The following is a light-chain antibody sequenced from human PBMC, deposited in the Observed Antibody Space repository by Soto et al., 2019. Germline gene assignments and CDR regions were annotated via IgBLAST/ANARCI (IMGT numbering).Light chain of an antibody. CDR1: SSDVGGYNY. J-gene: IGLJ2*01. V-gene: IGLV2-8*01. CDR3: NSDAGSSMKV. Sequence: QSALTQPPSASGSPGQSVTISCNGTSSDVGGYNYVSWYQQHSGKAPKLMIYDVSKRPSGVPDRFSGSKYGNTASLTVSGLQAEDEADYYCNSDAGSSMKVFGGGAKLTVL. CDR2: DVS.